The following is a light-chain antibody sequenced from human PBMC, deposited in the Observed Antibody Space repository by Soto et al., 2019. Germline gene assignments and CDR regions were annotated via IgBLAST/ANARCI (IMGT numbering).Light chain of an antibody. Sequence: QSALTQPPSASGSLGQAVTISCTGTSRGIGGYDFVSWYQVTPGKAPQLIIYNVNGRPPGVPRRISGSRSGNTPSLTVAGHQAFDEAEYYCSSYSDTNIGVFGTGTKVTVL. CDR3: SSYSDTNIGV. J-gene: IGLJ1*01. CDR1: SRGIGGYDF. V-gene: IGLV2-8*01. CDR2: NVN.